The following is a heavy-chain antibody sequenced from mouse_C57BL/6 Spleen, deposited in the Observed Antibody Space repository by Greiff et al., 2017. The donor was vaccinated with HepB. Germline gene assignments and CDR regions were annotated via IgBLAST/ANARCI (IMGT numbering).Heavy chain of an antibody. J-gene: IGHJ2*01. Sequence: EVMLVESGGGLVKPGGSLKLSCAASGFTFSDYGMHWVRQAPEKGLEWVAYISSGSSTIYYADTVKGRFTISRDNAKNTLFLQMTSLRSEDTAMYYCAGSNYVYFDYWGQGTTLTVSS. V-gene: IGHV5-17*01. CDR3: AGSNYVYFDY. CDR2: ISSGSSTI. CDR1: GFTFSDYG. D-gene: IGHD2-5*01.